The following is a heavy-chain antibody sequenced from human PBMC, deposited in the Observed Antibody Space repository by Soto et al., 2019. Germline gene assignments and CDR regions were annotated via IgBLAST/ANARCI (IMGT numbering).Heavy chain of an antibody. D-gene: IGHD3-9*01. CDR1: GFTFSSYA. V-gene: IGHV3-23*01. Sequence: GGSLRLSCAASGFTFSSYAMSWVRQAPGKGLEWVSAISGSGGSTYYADSVKGRFTISRDNSKNTLYLQMNSLRAEDTAVYYCAKDSYYDILTGYYPHDAFDIWGQGTMVTVSS. CDR3: AKDSYYDILTGYYPHDAFDI. J-gene: IGHJ3*02. CDR2: ISGSGGST.